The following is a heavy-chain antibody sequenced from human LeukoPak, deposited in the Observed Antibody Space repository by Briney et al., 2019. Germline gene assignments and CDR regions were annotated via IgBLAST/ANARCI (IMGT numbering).Heavy chain of an antibody. CDR2: IYHSGST. Sequence: SETLSLTCAVSGGSISSGGYSWSWIRQPPGKGLEWIGYIYHSGSTYYNPSLKSRVTISVDRSKNQFSLKLSSVTAADTAVYYCARCWGGYYDYWGQGTLVTVSS. D-gene: IGHD3-3*01. J-gene: IGHJ4*02. CDR3: ARCWGGYYDY. CDR1: GGSISSGGYS. V-gene: IGHV4-30-2*01.